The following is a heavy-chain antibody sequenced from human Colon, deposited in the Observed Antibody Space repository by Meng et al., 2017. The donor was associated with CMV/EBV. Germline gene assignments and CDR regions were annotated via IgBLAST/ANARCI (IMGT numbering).Heavy chain of an antibody. D-gene: IGHD1-26*01. CDR1: GFTFSSSG. Sequence: GGSLRLSCAASGFTFSSSGMYWVRQTPGKRLEWVAFIRHDGRNEYYADSVKGRFTISRDNSENKLYLQMNSLRAEDTAIYTCAKDQRWELSVIEYWGQGTLVTVSS. CDR2: IRHDGRNE. V-gene: IGHV3-30*02. J-gene: IGHJ4*02. CDR3: AKDQRWELSVIEY.